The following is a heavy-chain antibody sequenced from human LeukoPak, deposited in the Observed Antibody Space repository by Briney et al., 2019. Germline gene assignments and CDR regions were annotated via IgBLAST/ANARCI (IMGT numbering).Heavy chain of an antibody. D-gene: IGHD3-10*01. CDR3: AKDNYYASGSYLGGMDV. J-gene: IGHJ6*02. CDR2: ISWNSAII. Sequence: GGSLRLSRAASGFTFDDYAMHWVRQAPGKGLKWVSGISWNSAIIGYADSVKGRFTISRDNARSSLYLQMNSLRAEDTAFYYCAKDNYYASGSYLGGMDVWGQGTTVTVSS. CDR1: GFTFDDYA. V-gene: IGHV3-9*01.